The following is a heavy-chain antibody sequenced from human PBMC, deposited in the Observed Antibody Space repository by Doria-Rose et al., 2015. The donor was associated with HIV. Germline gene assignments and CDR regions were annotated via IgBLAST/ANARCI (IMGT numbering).Heavy chain of an antibody. CDR2: IFSDDER. J-gene: IGHJ4*02. V-gene: IGHV2-26*01. CDR1: GVSLSSPGMG. CDR3: ARIKSSRWYHKYYFDF. Sequence: QITLKESGPAPVKPTETLTLTCTVSGVSLSSPGMGVSWIRQPPGKALEWLANIFSDDERSYKTSLKSRLTISRGTSKRQVVLTMTDTDPVDTATYYCARIKSSRWYHKYYFDFWGQGTLVIVSA. D-gene: IGHD6-13*01.